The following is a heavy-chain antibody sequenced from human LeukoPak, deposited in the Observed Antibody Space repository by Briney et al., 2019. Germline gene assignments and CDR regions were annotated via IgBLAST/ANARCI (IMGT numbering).Heavy chain of an antibody. CDR1: GGSISSSSYY. CDR2: IYTSGST. V-gene: IGHV4-61*02. D-gene: IGHD4-17*01. CDR3: ARDQLSNGDYGWFDY. Sequence: PSETLSLTCTVSGGSISSSSYYWGWIRQPAGKGLEWIGRIYTSGSTNYNPSLKSRVTISVDTSKNQFSLKLSSVTAADTAVYYCARDQLSNGDYGWFDYWGQGTLVTVSS. J-gene: IGHJ4*02.